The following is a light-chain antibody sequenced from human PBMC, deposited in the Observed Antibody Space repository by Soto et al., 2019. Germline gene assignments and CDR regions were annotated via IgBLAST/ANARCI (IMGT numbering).Light chain of an antibody. CDR1: SSDVGKYDY. CDR2: EVS. J-gene: IGLJ1*01. V-gene: IGLV2-8*01. CDR3: TSYVAGSSV. Sequence: QSVLTQPPSASGSPGQSVTISCTGTSSDVGKYDYVSWFQHHPGKAPKLIIYEVSKRPSGVPDRFSGSKSGSTASLTVSGLQTEDEADYYYTSYVAGSSVFGTGTKVTVL.